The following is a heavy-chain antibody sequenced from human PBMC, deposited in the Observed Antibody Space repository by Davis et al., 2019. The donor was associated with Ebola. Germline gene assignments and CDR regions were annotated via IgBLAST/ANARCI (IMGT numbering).Heavy chain of an antibody. J-gene: IGHJ4*02. D-gene: IGHD4-17*01. CDR1: GGTFSSYA. CDR2: IIPIFGTA. V-gene: IGHV1-69*13. Sequence: SVKVTCKASGGTFSSYAISWVRQAPGQGLEWMGGIIPIFGTANYAQKFQGRVTITADESTSTAYMELSRLRSDDTAVYYCARARSAVTSGSYWGQGTLVTVSS. CDR3: ARARSAVTSGSY.